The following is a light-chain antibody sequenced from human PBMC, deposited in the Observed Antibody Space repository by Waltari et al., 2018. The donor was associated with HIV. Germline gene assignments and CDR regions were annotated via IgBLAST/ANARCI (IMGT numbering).Light chain of an antibody. V-gene: IGLV2-23*02. J-gene: IGLJ2*01. Sequence: QSALTQPASVSGSLGQSITISCSGTSSDVGAYTLFSWYQKYPGKAPKLMIFEVIKRPSGVSDRFSGSRSGNTASLTISGLQTEDEGDYYCCSYSGTGVIFGGGTKVTVL. CDR1: SSDVGAYTL. CDR2: EVI. CDR3: CSYSGTGVI.